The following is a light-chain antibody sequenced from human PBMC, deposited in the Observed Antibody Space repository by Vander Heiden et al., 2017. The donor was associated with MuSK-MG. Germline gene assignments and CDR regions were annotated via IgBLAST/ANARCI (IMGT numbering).Light chain of an antibody. CDR2: EDN. Sequence: NFMLTQPHSLSESPGKTMTISCTRSSGSIASNYVQWYQQRPGSSPTTVIYEDNQRPSGVPDRFSGSIDSSSNSASLTISGLKTEDEADYYCQSYDNNDVIFGGGTKLTVL. J-gene: IGLJ2*01. V-gene: IGLV6-57*01. CDR1: SGSIASNY. CDR3: QSYDNNDVI.